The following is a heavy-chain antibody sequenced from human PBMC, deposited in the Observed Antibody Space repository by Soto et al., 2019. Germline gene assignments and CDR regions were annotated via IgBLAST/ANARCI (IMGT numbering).Heavy chain of an antibody. Sequence: SETLSLICSVSGYSISSGYYWGWVRQAPGKGLEWLGSVYHNGIMFHNPSFQSRVTISVDTSKNQFSLNLRSVTAADTAVYYCAALWFGELAFNYWGHGILVTVSS. D-gene: IGHD3-10*01. CDR1: GYSISSGYY. CDR3: AALWFGELAFNY. V-gene: IGHV4-38-2*02. J-gene: IGHJ4*01. CDR2: VYHNGIM.